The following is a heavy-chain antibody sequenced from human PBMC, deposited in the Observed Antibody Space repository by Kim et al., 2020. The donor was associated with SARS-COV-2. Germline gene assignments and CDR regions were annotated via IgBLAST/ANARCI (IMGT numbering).Heavy chain of an antibody. D-gene: IGHD1-26*01. V-gene: IGHV4-39*01. CDR3: ARPSMGAKAFDI. CDR1: GGSISSSSYY. CDR2: IYYSGST. Sequence: SETLSLTCTVSGGSISSSSYYWGWIRQPPGKGLEWIGSIYYSGSTYYNPSLKSRVTISVDTSKNQFSLKLSSVTAADTAVYYCARPSMGAKAFDIWGQGTMVTVSS. J-gene: IGHJ3*02.